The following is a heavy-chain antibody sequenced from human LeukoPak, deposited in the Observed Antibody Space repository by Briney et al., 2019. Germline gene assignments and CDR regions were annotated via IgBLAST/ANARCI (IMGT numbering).Heavy chain of an antibody. CDR1: GGSISNTNYY. CDR2: IYYTGTT. D-gene: IGHD4-11*01. Sequence: SETLSLTCTVSGGSISNTNYYWAWIRQPPGRGLEWIGSIYYTGTTFDNPSLKSRVTLSVDTSKNQFSLKLSSVTAADTAVYYCARADYPDDAFDIWGQGTMVTVSS. J-gene: IGHJ3*02. V-gene: IGHV4-39*07. CDR3: ARADYPDDAFDI.